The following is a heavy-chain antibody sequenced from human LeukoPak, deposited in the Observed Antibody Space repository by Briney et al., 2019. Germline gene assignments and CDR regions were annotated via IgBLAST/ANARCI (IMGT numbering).Heavy chain of an antibody. V-gene: IGHV3-21*01. D-gene: IGHD5-18*01. Sequence: GGSLRLSCAASGFTFSSYSMNWVRQAPGKGLEWVSSISSSSYIYYADSVKGRFTISRDNAKNSLYLQMNSLRAEDTAVYYCARDGPEVDTAMVRYFDYWGQGTLVTVSS. CDR2: ISSSSYI. CDR3: ARDGPEVDTAMVRYFDY. J-gene: IGHJ4*02. CDR1: GFTFSSYS.